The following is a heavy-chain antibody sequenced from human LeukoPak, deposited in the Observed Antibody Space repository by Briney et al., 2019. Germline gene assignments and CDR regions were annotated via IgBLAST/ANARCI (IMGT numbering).Heavy chain of an antibody. CDR1: GYTFTSYY. D-gene: IGHD5-24*01. Sequence: ASVKVSCNASGYTFTSYYMHWMRQPPGPGLEWMGIINPSGGSTSYAHKFQGRVTMTRDTSTSTVYMELSSLRSEDTAVYYCARENSLRDGRWLQAMWDYFDSWGQGTLVTVSS. V-gene: IGHV1-46*01. CDR3: ARENSLRDGRWLQAMWDYFDS. CDR2: INPSGGST. J-gene: IGHJ4*02.